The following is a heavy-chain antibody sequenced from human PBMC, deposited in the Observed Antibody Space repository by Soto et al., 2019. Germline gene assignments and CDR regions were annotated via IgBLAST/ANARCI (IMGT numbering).Heavy chain of an antibody. J-gene: IGHJ5*02. D-gene: IGHD6-13*01. Sequence: SETLSLTCAVYGGSFSGYYWSWIRQPPGKGLEWIGEINHSGSTNYNPSLKSRVTISVDTSENQLSLKLSSVTAADTAVYYCARGDGSSSLGWFDPWGQGTLVTVSS. CDR2: INHSGST. CDR1: GGSFSGYY. V-gene: IGHV4-34*01. CDR3: ARGDGSSSLGWFDP.